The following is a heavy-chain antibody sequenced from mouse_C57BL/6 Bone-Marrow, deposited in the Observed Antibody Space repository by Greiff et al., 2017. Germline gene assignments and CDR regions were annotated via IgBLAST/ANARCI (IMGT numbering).Heavy chain of an antibody. CDR3: ATGGPFAY. V-gene: IGHV14-4*01. CDR1: GFNIKDDY. CDR2: IDPENGDT. J-gene: IGHJ3*01. Sequence: DVHLVESGAELVRPGASVKLSCTASGFNIKDDYMHWVKQRPEQGLEWIGWIDPENGDTDYASKFQGKATITADTSSNTAYLQLSSLTSEDTAVYYCATGGPFAYWGQGTLVTVSA.